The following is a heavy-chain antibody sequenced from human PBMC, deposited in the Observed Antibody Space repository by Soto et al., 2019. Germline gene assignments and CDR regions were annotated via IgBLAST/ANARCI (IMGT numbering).Heavy chain of an antibody. V-gene: IGHV4-59*01. CDR3: ARDPARGSNEFDY. Sequence: PSETLFLTCTVSGGSISSYYWSWIRQPPGKGLEWIGYIYHGGSTNYNPSLKSRVTMAVDTSKNQFSLKLSSVTAADTAVYYCARDPARGSNEFDYWGQGTPVTVSS. D-gene: IGHD2-8*01. J-gene: IGHJ4*02. CDR2: IYHGGST. CDR1: GGSISSYY.